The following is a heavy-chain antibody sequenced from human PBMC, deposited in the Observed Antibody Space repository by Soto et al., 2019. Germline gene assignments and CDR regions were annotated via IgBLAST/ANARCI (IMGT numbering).Heavy chain of an antibody. CDR1: GFSFLSHA. Sequence: DVQLLESGGDLVQPGGSLRLSCAASGFSFLSHAMNWVRQAPGKGLEWVSSISSSGDSTYYADSVKGRFTISRDNSRNTLFLQMNSLRAEDMARYYCTKDEDYSSGWYQPDSWGQGTLVTVSS. J-gene: IGHJ4*02. CDR2: ISSSGDST. V-gene: IGHV3-23*01. CDR3: TKDEDYSSGWYQPDS. D-gene: IGHD6-19*01.